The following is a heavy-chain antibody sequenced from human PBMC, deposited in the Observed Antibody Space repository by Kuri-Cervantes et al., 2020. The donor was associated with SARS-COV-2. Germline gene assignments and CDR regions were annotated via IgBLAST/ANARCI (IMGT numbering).Heavy chain of an antibody. Sequence: ASVKVSCKASGYTFTSYGISWVRQAPGQGLEWMGWISAYNGNTNYAQKLQGRVTMTRDTSTSTVYMELSSLRSEDTAVYYCARDRNYGDYGPGWFDPWGQGTLVTVSS. CDR3: ARDRNYGDYGPGWFDP. V-gene: IGHV1-18*04. J-gene: IGHJ5*02. CDR1: GYTFTSYG. D-gene: IGHD4-17*01. CDR2: ISAYNGNT.